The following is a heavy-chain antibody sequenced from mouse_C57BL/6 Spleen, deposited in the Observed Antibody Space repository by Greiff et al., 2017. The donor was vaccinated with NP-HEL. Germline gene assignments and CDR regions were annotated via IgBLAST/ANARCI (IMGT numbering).Heavy chain of an antibody. V-gene: IGHV1-69*01. Sequence: QVQLQQPGAELVMPGASVKLSCKASGYTFTSYWMHWVKQRPGQGLEWIGEIDPSGSCTNYNEKFKGKATLTVDKSSSTAYMQLSSLTSEDSAVYYCARSPGYGSSFDDWGKGTTLTVSS. CDR2: IDPSGSCT. CDR1: GYTFTSYW. CDR3: ARSPGYGSSFDD. J-gene: IGHJ2*01. D-gene: IGHD1-1*01.